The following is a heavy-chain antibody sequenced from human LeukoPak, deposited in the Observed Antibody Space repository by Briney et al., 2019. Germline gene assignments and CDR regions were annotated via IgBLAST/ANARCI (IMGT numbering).Heavy chain of an antibody. J-gene: IGHJ4*02. CDR1: GYTFTSYY. Sequence: GASVKVSCKASGYTFTSYYMHWVRQAPGQRLEWMGWINAGNGNTKYSQKFQGRVTITRDTSASTAYMELSSLRSEDTAVYYCARGGPPDTAMAIDYWGQGTLVTVSS. V-gene: IGHV1-3*01. CDR2: INAGNGNT. CDR3: ARGGPPDTAMAIDY. D-gene: IGHD5-18*01.